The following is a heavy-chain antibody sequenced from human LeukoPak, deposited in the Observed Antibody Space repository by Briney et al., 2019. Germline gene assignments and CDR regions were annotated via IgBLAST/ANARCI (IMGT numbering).Heavy chain of an antibody. D-gene: IGHD2-15*01. CDR1: GGSIISAAYY. V-gene: IGHV4-31*03. CDR3: ARLGYCSGGSCYSFRKEQF. J-gene: IGHJ4*02. CDR2: IHYSGTA. Sequence: SETLSLTCTVSGGSIISAAYYWSWIRQHPGKGLEWIGYIHYSGTAYYNPSLKSRVTISVDTSKNQFSLKLTSVTAADTAVYYCARLGYCSGGSCYSFRKEQFWGQGTLVTVSS.